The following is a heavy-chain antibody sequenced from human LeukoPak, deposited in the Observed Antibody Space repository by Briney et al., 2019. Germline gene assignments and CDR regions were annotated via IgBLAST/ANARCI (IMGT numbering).Heavy chain of an antibody. V-gene: IGHV3-66*01. Sequence: QPGGSLRLSCAASGFTVSSNYMSWVRQAPGKGLEWVSVIYSGGSTYYADSVKGRFTISRDNSKTTQYLQMNSLRAEDTAVYYWARVDYGDYGFDYWGQGTLVTVSS. CDR1: GFTVSSNY. CDR3: ARVDYGDYGFDY. J-gene: IGHJ4*02. CDR2: IYSGGST. D-gene: IGHD4-17*01.